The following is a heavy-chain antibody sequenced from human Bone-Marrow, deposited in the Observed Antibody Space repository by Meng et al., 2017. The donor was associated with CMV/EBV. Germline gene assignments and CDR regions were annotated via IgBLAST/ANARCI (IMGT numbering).Heavy chain of an antibody. D-gene: IGHD1-1*01. CDR2: IKQDGSEK. CDR3: ARAPSRYPYYYYGMDV. Sequence: GESLKISCAASGFTFSSYWMSWVRQAPGKGLEWVANIKQDGSEKYYVDSVKGRFTISRDNAKNSLYLQMNSLRAEDTAVYYCARAPSRYPYYYYGMDVWDQGTTVTVSS. CDR1: GFTFSSYW. J-gene: IGHJ6*02. V-gene: IGHV3-7*01.